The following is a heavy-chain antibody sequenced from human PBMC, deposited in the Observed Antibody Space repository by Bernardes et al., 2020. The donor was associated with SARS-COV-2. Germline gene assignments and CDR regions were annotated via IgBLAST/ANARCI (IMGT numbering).Heavy chain of an antibody. CDR3: ARSQSTLNPLDY. CDR1: GGTISSGSYY. Sequence: SETLSLTCTASGGTISSGSYYWNWIRQPAGKGLEWIGRIYTSGSTTGSTSYNPSLKSRVSVSLDRSKNQFSLSLSSVTAADTAMYYCARSQSTLNPLDYWGQGTLITISS. J-gene: IGHJ4*02. D-gene: IGHD2-2*01. V-gene: IGHV4-61*02. CDR2: IYTSGSTTGST.